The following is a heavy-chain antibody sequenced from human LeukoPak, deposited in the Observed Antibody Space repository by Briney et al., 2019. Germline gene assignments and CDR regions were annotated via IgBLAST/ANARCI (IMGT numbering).Heavy chain of an antibody. V-gene: IGHV3-48*04. D-gene: IGHD2-15*01. CDR3: AKDLLLPAP. Sequence: GGSLRLSCAASGFTFSNYIMNWVRQAPGKGLEWVSYISSSSSTIYYADSMKGRFTISRDNTKNSMYLQMNSLRAEDTAVYYCAKDLLLPAPWGQGTLVTVSS. J-gene: IGHJ5*02. CDR1: GFTFSNYI. CDR2: ISSSSSTI.